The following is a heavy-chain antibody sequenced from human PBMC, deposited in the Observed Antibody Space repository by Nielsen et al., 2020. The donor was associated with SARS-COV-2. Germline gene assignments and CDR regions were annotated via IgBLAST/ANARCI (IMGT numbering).Heavy chain of an antibody. D-gene: IGHD6-19*01. V-gene: IGHV1-69*13. Sequence: SVKVSCKASGGTFSSYAISWVRQAPGQGLEWMGGIIPIFGTANYAQKFQGRVTITADESTSTAYMELSSLRSEDTAVYYCARESVIAVQFDPWGQGTLATVSS. CDR3: ARESVIAVQFDP. CDR1: GGTFSSYA. J-gene: IGHJ5*02. CDR2: IIPIFGTA.